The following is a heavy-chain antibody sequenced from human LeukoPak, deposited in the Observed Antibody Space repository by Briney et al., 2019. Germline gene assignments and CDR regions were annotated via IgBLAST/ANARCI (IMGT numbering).Heavy chain of an antibody. D-gene: IGHD6-19*01. Sequence: GRSLRLSCAASGFTLSSYGMHWVRQAPGKGLEWVAVIWYDGSNKYYADSVKGRFTISRDNSKNTLYLQMNSLRAEDTAVYYCARAPFRIAVAAGGDYWGQGTLVTVSS. J-gene: IGHJ4*02. V-gene: IGHV3-33*01. CDR1: GFTLSSYG. CDR2: IWYDGSNK. CDR3: ARAPFRIAVAAGGDY.